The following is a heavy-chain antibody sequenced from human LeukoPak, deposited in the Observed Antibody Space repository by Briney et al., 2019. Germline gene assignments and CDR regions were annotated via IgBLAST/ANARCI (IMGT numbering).Heavy chain of an antibody. J-gene: IGHJ4*02. CDR3: AGGVPYYDFWSGYYRGRFDY. CDR2: INHSGST. Sequence: PSETLSLTCAVYGGSFSGYYWSWIRQPPGKGLEWIGEINHSGSTNYNPSLKSRVTISVDTSKNQFSLKLSSVTAADTAVYYCAGGVPYYDFWSGYYRGRFDYWGQGTLVTVSS. D-gene: IGHD3-3*01. CDR1: GGSFSGYY. V-gene: IGHV4-34*01.